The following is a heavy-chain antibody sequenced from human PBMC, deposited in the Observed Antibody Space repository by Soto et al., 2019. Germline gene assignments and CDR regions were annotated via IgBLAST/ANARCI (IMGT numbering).Heavy chain of an antibody. V-gene: IGHV1-69*13. CDR1: GGTFSSYA. CDR3: ASDPRRARGSGWSKHWFDP. D-gene: IGHD6-19*01. CDR2: IIPIFGTA. J-gene: IGHJ5*02. Sequence: SVKVSCKASGGTFSSYAISWVRQAPGQGLEWMGGIIPIFGTANYAQKFQGRVTITADESTSTAYMELSSLSSEDTAVYYCASDPRRARGSGWSKHWFDPWGQGTLVTVSS.